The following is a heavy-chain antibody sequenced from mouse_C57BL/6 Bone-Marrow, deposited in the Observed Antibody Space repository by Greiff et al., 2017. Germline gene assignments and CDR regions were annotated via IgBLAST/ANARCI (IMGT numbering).Heavy chain of an antibody. CDR3: TRRDGEPEFAV. CDR1: GFNFNDDY. D-gene: IGHD2-13*01. J-gene: IGHJ3*01. V-gene: IGHV14-4*01. CDR2: IDPENGDT. Sequence: EVQLQESGAELVRPGASVKLSCTASGFNFNDDYMPWVKQRPEQGLAWIGWIDPENGDTKYASKVQGKATTTADTSSNTAYLQLSSLTSEDTAVYYCTRRDGEPEFAVWGQGTLVTVSA.